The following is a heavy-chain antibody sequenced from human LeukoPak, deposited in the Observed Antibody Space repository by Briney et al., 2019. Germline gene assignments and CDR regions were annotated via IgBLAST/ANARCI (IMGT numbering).Heavy chain of an antibody. Sequence: GGSLRLSCAASGFTFNSYGMHWVRQAPGKGLEWVAVIWYDGSNKYYADSVKGRFTISRDNSKNTLYLQMNSLRAEDTAVYYCARVGVLYYFDYWGQGTLVTVSS. CDR2: IWYDGSNK. CDR3: ARVGVLYYFDY. V-gene: IGHV3-33*01. D-gene: IGHD6-6*01. J-gene: IGHJ4*02. CDR1: GFTFNSYG.